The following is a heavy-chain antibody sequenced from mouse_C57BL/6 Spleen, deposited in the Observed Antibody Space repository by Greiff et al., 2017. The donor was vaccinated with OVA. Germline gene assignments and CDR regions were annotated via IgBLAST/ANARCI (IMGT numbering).Heavy chain of an antibody. Sequence: QVHVKQSGAELVKPGASVKISCKASGYAFSSYWMNWVKQRPGKGLEWIGQIYPGDGDTNYNGKFKGKATLTADKSSSTAYMQLSSLTSEDSAVYFCAAITTVVATGYFDVWGTGTTVTVSS. J-gene: IGHJ1*03. CDR2: IYPGDGDT. D-gene: IGHD1-1*01. V-gene: IGHV1-80*01. CDR3: AAITTVVATGYFDV. CDR1: GYAFSSYW.